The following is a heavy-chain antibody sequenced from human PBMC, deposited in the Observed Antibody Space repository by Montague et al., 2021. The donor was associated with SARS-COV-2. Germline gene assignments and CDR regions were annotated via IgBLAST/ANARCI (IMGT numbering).Heavy chain of an antibody. CDR1: GFTFKNYA. CDR2: VNDTGGGT. V-gene: IGHV3-23*01. Sequence: SLRLSCAASGFTFKNYAMGWVRQAPGKGLEWVSAVNDTGGGTYYADSVKGRFTISRDNGRNSVHLQMNSLRAEDTALYCCAKDDGSGNYYNGLYENWGQGTRVTVSS. D-gene: IGHD3-10*01. J-gene: IGHJ4*02. CDR3: AKDDGSGNYYNGLYEN.